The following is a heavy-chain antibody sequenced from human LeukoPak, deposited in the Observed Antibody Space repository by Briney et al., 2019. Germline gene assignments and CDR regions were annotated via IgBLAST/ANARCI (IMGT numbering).Heavy chain of an antibody. Sequence: SQTLSLTCVISGDSVSSKTSGWNWIRQSPSRGLEWLGRTYYRSKWYNDDAPSVKGRITIRPDTTKNQFSLQLNSVTAADTAVCYCARVSWSDELPNYWGQGTLVTVSS. V-gene: IGHV6-1*01. J-gene: IGHJ4*02. D-gene: IGHD5-24*01. CDR1: GDSVSSKTSG. CDR2: TYYRSKWYN. CDR3: ARVSWSDELPNY.